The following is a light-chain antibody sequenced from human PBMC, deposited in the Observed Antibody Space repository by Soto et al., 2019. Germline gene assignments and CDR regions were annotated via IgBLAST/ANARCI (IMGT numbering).Light chain of an antibody. CDR3: QQYSTLPHT. V-gene: IGKV3-20*01. Sequence: ENVLTQSPGTLSLSPGERATLSCRASQSVTNSFFAWYQQKPGQGPRLLIYGVSSRATGIADRFSGSGSGTDFTLTISRLEPEDFVVYYCQQYSTLPHTVGQGTKLEVK. CDR1: QSVTNSF. J-gene: IGKJ2*01. CDR2: GVS.